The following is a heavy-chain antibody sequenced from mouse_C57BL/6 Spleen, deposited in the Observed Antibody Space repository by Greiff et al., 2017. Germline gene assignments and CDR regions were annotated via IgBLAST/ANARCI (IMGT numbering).Heavy chain of an antibody. CDR2: IDPETGGT. D-gene: IGHD1-1*01. Sequence: QVQLQQSGAELVRPGASVTLSCQASGYTFTDYEMHWVKQTPVHGLEWIGAIDPETGGTAYNQKFKGKAILTADKSSSTAYMELRSLTSEDSAVYYCTREGTTVVATRYCDVWGTGTTVTVSS. V-gene: IGHV1-15*01. CDR1: GYTFTDYE. CDR3: TREGTTVVATRYCDV. J-gene: IGHJ1*03.